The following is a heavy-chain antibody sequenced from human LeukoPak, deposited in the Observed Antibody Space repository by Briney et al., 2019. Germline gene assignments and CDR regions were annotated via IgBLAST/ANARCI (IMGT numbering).Heavy chain of an antibody. CDR1: GYTFTGYY. D-gene: IGHD6-13*01. CDR2: INPNSGGT. Sequence: ASVKVSCKASGYTFTGYYMHWVRQAPGQGLEWLGWINPNSGGTNYAQKFQGRVTMTRDTSISTAFMELSRLRSDDTAVYHCAREPASDYYYGMDVWGQGTTVTVSS. J-gene: IGHJ6*02. CDR3: AREPASDYYYGMDV. V-gene: IGHV1-2*02.